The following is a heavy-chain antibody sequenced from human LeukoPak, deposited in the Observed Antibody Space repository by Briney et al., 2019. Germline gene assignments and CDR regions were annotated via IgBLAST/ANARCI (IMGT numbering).Heavy chain of an antibody. CDR1: GFTFSSYG. D-gene: IGHD6-19*01. J-gene: IGHJ4*02. V-gene: IGHV3-30*02. CDR3: AKDKPGIAVAPDYFDY. CDR2: IRYDGSNK. Sequence: PGGSLRLSCAASGFTFSSYGMHWVRQAPGKGLEWVTFIRYDGSNKYYADSVKGRFTISRDNSKNTLYLQMISLRAEDTAVYYCAKDKPGIAVAPDYFDYWGQGTLVTVSS.